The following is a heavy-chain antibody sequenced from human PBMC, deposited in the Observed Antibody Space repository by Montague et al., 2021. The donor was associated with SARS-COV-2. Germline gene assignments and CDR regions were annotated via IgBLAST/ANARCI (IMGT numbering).Heavy chain of an antibody. J-gene: IGHJ4*02. CDR3: ARSTVGTSHFDY. CDR1: GGSIFSNSFY. V-gene: IGHV4-39*01. D-gene: IGHD1-26*01. Sequence: TLSLTCTVSGGSIFSNSFYWGWIRQSPGQGLEWIGNVLSSGSTFYNPSLRSRVTMSEDMFKNQFSLKLMSVTAADTAVYYCARSTVGTSHFDYWGQGTLVTVSS. CDR2: VLSSGST.